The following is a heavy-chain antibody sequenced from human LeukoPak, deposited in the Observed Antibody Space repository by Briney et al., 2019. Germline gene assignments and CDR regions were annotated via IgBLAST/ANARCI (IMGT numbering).Heavy chain of an antibody. V-gene: IGHV3-11*01. CDR3: ARVHRQWLVEGGYYFDY. J-gene: IGHJ4*02. D-gene: IGHD6-19*01. CDR2: ISSSGSTM. CDR1: GFTFSDYY. Sequence: GGSLRLSCAASGFTFSDYYMSWIRQAPGKGLEWVSYISSSGSTMYYADSVKGRFTISGDNAKNSLYLQMNSLRAEDTAVYYCARVHRQWLVEGGYYFDYWGQGTLVTVSS.